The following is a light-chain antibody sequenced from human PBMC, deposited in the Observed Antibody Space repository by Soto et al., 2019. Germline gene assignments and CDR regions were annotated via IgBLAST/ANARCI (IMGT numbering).Light chain of an antibody. Sequence: EIVLTQSPGTLSLSPGERGTLSCRASQRFGSSNLAWYQQKPGQAPRLLIYSTSSRATGIPDRFSGSGSGTDFTLTISRLEPDDFEVYYCQQYGNSQWKFGQGTKVDI. CDR3: QQYGNSQWK. J-gene: IGKJ1*01. V-gene: IGKV3-20*01. CDR1: QRFGSSN. CDR2: STS.